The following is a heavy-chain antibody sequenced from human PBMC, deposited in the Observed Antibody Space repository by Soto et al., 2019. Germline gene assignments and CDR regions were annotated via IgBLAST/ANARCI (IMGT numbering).Heavy chain of an antibody. CDR3: ARASVGITMIVVANYYYGMDV. D-gene: IGHD3-22*01. J-gene: IGHJ6*02. Sequence: SVKVSCKASGGTFSSYSISWVRQAPGQGLEWMGGIIPIFGTANYAQKFQGRVTITADESTSTAYMELSSLRSEDTAVYYCARASVGITMIVVANYYYGMDVWGQGTTVTVSS. V-gene: IGHV1-69*13. CDR2: IIPIFGTA. CDR1: GGTFSSYS.